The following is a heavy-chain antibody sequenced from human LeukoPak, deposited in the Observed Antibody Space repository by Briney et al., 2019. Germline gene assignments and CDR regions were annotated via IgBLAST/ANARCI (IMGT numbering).Heavy chain of an antibody. CDR2: ISWNSGSI. J-gene: IGHJ4*02. D-gene: IGHD5-12*01. Sequence: GGSLRLSCAASGFTFDDYAMHWVRQAPGMGLEWVSGISWNSGSIGYADSVKGRFTISRDNAKNSLYLQMNSLRAEDTALYYCAKDQAPDIVATVTFDYWGQGTLVTVSS. CDR1: GFTFDDYA. V-gene: IGHV3-9*01. CDR3: AKDQAPDIVATVTFDY.